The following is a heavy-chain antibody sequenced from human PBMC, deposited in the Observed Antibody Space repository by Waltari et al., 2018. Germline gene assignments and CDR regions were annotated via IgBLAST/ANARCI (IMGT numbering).Heavy chain of an antibody. Sequence: QVQLVQSGAEVKKPGSSVKVSCKASGGTFSSYAISWVRQATGQGLEWMGWMNPNSGNTGYAQKFQGRVTITRNTSISTAYMELSSLRSEDTAVYYCARGGATSHPWGQGTLVTVSS. CDR1: GGTFSSYA. CDR3: ARGGATSHP. D-gene: IGHD1-26*01. V-gene: IGHV1-8*03. J-gene: IGHJ5*02. CDR2: MNPNSGNT.